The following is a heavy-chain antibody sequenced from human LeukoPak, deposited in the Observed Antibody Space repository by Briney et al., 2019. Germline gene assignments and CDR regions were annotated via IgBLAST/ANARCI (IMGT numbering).Heavy chain of an antibody. D-gene: IGHD4-17*01. CDR1: GVSISSSNSY. CDR3: ARVAPPRLGSTGWFDP. CDR2: IYYSGST. J-gene: IGHJ5*02. Sequence: PSETLSLTCTVSGVSISSSNSYWGWIRQPPGKGLEWIGSIYYSGSTYYNPSLKSRVTISVDTSKNQFSLKLSSVTAADTAVYYCARVAPPRLGSTGWFDPWGQGTLVTVSS. V-gene: IGHV4-39*07.